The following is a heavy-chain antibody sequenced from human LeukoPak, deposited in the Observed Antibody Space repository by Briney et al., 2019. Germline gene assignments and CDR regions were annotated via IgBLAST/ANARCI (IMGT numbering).Heavy chain of an antibody. V-gene: IGHV1-69*13. Sequence: SVKVSCKASGGTFSSYAISWVRQAPGQGLEWIGGIIPIFGTANYAQKFQGKVTITADESTSTAYMELSSLRSEDTAVYYCARDRSIAVAGTFDYWGQGTLVTVSS. D-gene: IGHD6-19*01. CDR1: GGTFSSYA. CDR2: IIPIFGTA. J-gene: IGHJ4*02. CDR3: ARDRSIAVAGTFDY.